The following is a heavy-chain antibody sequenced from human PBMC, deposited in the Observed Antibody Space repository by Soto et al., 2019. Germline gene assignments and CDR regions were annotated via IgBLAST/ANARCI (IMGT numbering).Heavy chain of an antibody. CDR1: GFTFSTYA. D-gene: IGHD3-22*01. V-gene: IGHV3-23*01. CDR2: ISSSGGSP. J-gene: IGHJ4*02. CDR3: AKFSYDSSGYLFDY. Sequence: GWSLRLSCAASGFTFSTYAMSWVRQAPGKGLEWVSAISSSGGSPYYADSVKGRFTISRDNSKNTLYLQMNSLRAEDTAVYYCAKFSYDSSGYLFDYWGQGTLVTVSS.